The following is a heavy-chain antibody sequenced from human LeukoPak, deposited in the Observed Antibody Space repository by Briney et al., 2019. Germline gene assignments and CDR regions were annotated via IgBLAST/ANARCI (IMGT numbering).Heavy chain of an antibody. CDR2: INSDGSST. V-gene: IGHV3-74*01. CDR1: GFTFSSYW. Sequence: GGSLRLSCAASGFTFSSYWMHWVRQAPGKGLVWVSRINSDGSSTSYADSVKGRFTIPRDNAKNTLYLQMNSLRAEDTAVYYCARGWDVDTAMIDYFDYWGQGTLVTVSS. D-gene: IGHD5-18*01. J-gene: IGHJ4*02. CDR3: ARGWDVDTAMIDYFDY.